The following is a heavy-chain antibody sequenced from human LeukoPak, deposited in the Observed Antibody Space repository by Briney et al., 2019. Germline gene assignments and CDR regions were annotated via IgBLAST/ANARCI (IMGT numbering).Heavy chain of an antibody. Sequence: ASEKVSCKASGYTFTNYDINWVRQATGQGLEWVGWMNPNSGKTGYAQKFQGRVAMTWNTSISTAYMDLSSLRSEDTALYYCARGLRREQQLLRAFDYWGQGTLVTVSS. J-gene: IGHJ4*02. V-gene: IGHV1-8*01. D-gene: IGHD6-13*01. CDR3: ARGLRREQQLLRAFDY. CDR2: MNPNSGKT. CDR1: GYTFTNYD.